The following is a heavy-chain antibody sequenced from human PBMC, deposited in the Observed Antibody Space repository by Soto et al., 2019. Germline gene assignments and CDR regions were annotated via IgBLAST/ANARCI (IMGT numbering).Heavy chain of an antibody. J-gene: IGHJ4*02. V-gene: IGHV4-59*01. CDR3: ARDSGYSYGDFDY. CDR2: IYYSGST. Sequence: NPSETLSLTCTVSGGSISSYYWSWIRQPPGKGLEWIGYIYYSGSTNYNPSLKSRVTISVDTSKNQFSLKLSSVTAADTAVYYCARDSGYSYGDFDYWGQGTLVTVSS. D-gene: IGHD5-18*01. CDR1: GGSISSYY.